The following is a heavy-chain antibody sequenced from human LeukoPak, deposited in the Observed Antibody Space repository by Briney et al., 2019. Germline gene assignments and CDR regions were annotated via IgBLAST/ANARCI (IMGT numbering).Heavy chain of an antibody. D-gene: IGHD2-2*01. CDR3: ATVRYCSSTSCFPFGY. CDR1: GYTLTELS. V-gene: IGHV1-24*01. J-gene: IGHJ4*02. Sequence: ASVKVSCKVSGYTLTELSMHWVRQAPGKGLEWMGGFDPEDGETIYAQKFQGRVTMTEDTSTDTAYMELSSLRSEDTAVYYCATVRYCSSTSCFPFGYWGQGTLVTVSS. CDR2: FDPEDGET.